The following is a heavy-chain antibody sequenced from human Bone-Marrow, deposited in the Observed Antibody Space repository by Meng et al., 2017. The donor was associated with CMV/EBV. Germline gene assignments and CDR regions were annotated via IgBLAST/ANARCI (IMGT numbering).Heavy chain of an antibody. D-gene: IGHD3-16*02. V-gene: IGHV3-53*01. CDR2: IYTSGST. CDR3: AKTSGGVIEGSAY. J-gene: IGHJ4*02. Sequence: GQSLKISCAASGFSVTSNYMSWVRQAPGKGLEWVSIIYTSGSTPYADSVKGRFTISRDNFKNTVYLQMNSLRAEDTAVYYCAKTSGGVIEGSAYWGQGTLVTVSS. CDR1: GFSVTSNY.